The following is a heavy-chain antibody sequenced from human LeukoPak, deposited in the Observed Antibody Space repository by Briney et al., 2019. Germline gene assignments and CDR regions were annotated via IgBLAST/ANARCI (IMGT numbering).Heavy chain of an antibody. CDR2: INWNGGST. CDR3: ARVSVTGTAEWDY. CDR1: GFTFDDYG. Sequence: PGRSLRLSCEASGFTFDDYGMSWVRQAPGKGLEWVSGINWNGGSTGYADSVRGRFTISRDNAKNSLYLQMNSLRAEDTALYYCARVSVTGTAEWDYWGQGTLVTVSS. V-gene: IGHV3-20*04. J-gene: IGHJ4*02. D-gene: IGHD6-19*01.